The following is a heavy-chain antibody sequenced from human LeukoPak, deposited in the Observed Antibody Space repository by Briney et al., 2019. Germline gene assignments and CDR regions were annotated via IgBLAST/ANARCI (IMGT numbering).Heavy chain of an antibody. Sequence: SETLSLTCAVYGGSFSSYYWSWIRQPPGKGLEWIGEINHSGSTNYNPSLKSRVSISVDTSKNQFSLKLSSVTAADTAVYYCARSVRRSSSSQNGGWGQGTLVTVSS. D-gene: IGHD6-6*01. J-gene: IGHJ4*02. CDR3: ARSVRRSSSSQNGG. CDR1: GGSFSSYY. V-gene: IGHV4-34*01. CDR2: INHSGST.